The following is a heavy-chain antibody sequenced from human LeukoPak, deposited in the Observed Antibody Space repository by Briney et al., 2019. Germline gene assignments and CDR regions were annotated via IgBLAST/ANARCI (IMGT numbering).Heavy chain of an antibody. CDR2: ISGSGGST. J-gene: IGHJ5*02. V-gene: IGHV3-23*01. Sequence: GGSLRLSCAASGFTFSSYAMSWVRRAPGKGLEWGSAISGSGGSTYYADSVKGRFTISRDNSKNTLYLQMNSLRAEDTAVYYCAERVYYDFWSGPNWFDPWGQGTLVTVSS. CDR1: GFTFSSYA. D-gene: IGHD3-3*01. CDR3: AERVYYDFWSGPNWFDP.